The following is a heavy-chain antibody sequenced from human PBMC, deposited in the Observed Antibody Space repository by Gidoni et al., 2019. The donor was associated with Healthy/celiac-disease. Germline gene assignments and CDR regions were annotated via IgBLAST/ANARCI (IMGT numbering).Heavy chain of an antibody. CDR1: GGSISSYY. J-gene: IGHJ4*02. Sequence: QVQLQESGPGLVKPSETLSLTCTVSGGSISSYYWSWIRQPPGKGLEWIGYIYYSGSTNYNPFLKSRVTISVDTSKNQFSLKLSSVTAADTAVYYCARADSRWELLPFDYWGQGTLVTVSS. CDR2: IYYSGST. V-gene: IGHV4-59*01. D-gene: IGHD1-26*01. CDR3: ARADSRWELLPFDY.